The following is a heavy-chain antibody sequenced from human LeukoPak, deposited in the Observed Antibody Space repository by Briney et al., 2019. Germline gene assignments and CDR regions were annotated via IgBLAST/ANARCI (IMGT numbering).Heavy chain of an antibody. V-gene: IGHV3-48*01. CDR3: ARDKGSSWSHPVDY. Sequence: AGGSLRLSCAASGFTFSSYSMNWVRQAPGKGLEWVSYISSSSSTIYYADSVKGRFTISRDNAKNSLYLQMNSLRAEDTAVYYCARDKGSSWSHPVDYWGQGTLVTVSS. J-gene: IGHJ4*02. CDR1: GFTFSSYS. CDR2: ISSSSSTI. D-gene: IGHD6-13*01.